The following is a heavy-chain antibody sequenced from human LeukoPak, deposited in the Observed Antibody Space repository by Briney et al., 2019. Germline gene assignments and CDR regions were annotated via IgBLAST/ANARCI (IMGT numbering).Heavy chain of an antibody. D-gene: IGHD7-27*01. CDR3: ASLNGGGSYYYGMDD. CDR2: IYYSGST. Sequence: SETLSLTCTVSGGSISSGGYYWSWIRQHPGKGLEWIGYIYYSGSTYYNPSLKSRVTISVDTSKNQFSLKLSSVTAADTAVYYCASLNGGGSYYYGMDDWGQGTTVTVSS. CDR1: GGSISSGGYY. J-gene: IGHJ6*02. V-gene: IGHV4-31*03.